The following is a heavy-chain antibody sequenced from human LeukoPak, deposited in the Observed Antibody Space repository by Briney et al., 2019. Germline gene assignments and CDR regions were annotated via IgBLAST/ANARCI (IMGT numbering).Heavy chain of an antibody. CDR1: GYTFTDYY. D-gene: IGHD6-19*01. Sequence: AASVKVSCKASGYTFTDYYIHWVRQAPGQGLEWMGWINPRSGGTNYAQKFQGRVTMTRDTPISTAYMELSRLRSDDTAVYYCAKTGGSSGWYSHYYYYYMDVWGKGTTVTVSS. CDR3: AKTGGSSGWYSHYYYYYMDV. J-gene: IGHJ6*03. CDR2: INPRSGGT. V-gene: IGHV1-2*02.